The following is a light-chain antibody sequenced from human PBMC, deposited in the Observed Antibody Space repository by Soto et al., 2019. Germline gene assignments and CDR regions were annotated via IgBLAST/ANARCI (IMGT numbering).Light chain of an antibody. J-gene: IGKJ1*01. V-gene: IGKV3-15*01. Sequence: EIVRTQSPATLSVSPGERATLSCRASQTVNSNLAWYQQRPGQAPRLLISGASTRAPGIPARFSGSGSGTEFTLTISSLQSEDCAVYYCQQYSNWPPWTFGQGTRVDI. CDR3: QQYSNWPPWT. CDR1: QTVNSN. CDR2: GAS.